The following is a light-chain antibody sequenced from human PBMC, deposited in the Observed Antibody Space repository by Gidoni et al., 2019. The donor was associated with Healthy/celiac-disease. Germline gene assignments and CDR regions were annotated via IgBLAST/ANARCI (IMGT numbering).Light chain of an antibody. J-gene: IGKJ1*01. CDR1: QSVSSN. CDR2: GAS. Sequence: EIVMTQSPATLSVSPGERATLSCRASQSVSSNLAWYQQKPGQAPRLLIYGASTRATGIPARFSGGGSGTEFTLTISSLQSEDFAVYYCQQYNNWLLWTFGQGTKVEIK. V-gene: IGKV3-15*01. CDR3: QQYNNWLLWT.